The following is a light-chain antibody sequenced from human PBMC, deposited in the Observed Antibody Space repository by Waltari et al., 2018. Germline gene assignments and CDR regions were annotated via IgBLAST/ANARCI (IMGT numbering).Light chain of an antibody. CDR3: QRTYNAPFT. Sequence: DIQLTQSPSSLSASVGDRVTITCRVSQCISSSLNWYRQKPGKVPKLLIYSASNLQSGVPSRFSGSGSGTDFTLTISSLQPEDVATDYGQRTYNAPFTFGPGTKVDIK. CDR2: SAS. J-gene: IGKJ3*01. CDR1: QCISSS. V-gene: IGKV1-27*01.